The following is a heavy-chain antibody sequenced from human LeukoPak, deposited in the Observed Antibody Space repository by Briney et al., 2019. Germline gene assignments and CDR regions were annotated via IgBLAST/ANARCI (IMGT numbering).Heavy chain of an antibody. CDR2: ISHYGSNK. V-gene: IGHV3-30-3*01. D-gene: IGHD1-20*01. Sequence: GGSLISCAASGFTFSNFAMHWVRQAPGKGLQWVAVISHYGSNKYYADSVKGRVTISRDNAKNSLYLQMNSLRAEDTALYYCAKDISGLYYFDYWGQGTLVTVSS. CDR3: AKDISGLYYFDY. CDR1: GFTFSNFA. J-gene: IGHJ4*02.